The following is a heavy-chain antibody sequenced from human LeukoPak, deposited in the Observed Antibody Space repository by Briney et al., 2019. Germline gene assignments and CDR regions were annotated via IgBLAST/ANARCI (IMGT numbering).Heavy chain of an antibody. V-gene: IGHV3-21*01. D-gene: IGHD6-13*01. J-gene: IGHJ4*02. CDR3: AREIAAAGNKQFDY. CDR2: ISSSSSYI. Sequence: GGSLRLSCAASGFTFSTYSMNWVRQAPGKGLEWVSSISSSSSYIYYADSVKGRFTISRDNAKNTLYLQMNSLRAEDTAVYYCAREIAAAGNKQFDYWGQGTLVTVSS. CDR1: GFTFSTYS.